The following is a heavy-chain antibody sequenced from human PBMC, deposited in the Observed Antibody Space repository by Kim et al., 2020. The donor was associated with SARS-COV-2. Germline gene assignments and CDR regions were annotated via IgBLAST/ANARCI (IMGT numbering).Heavy chain of an antibody. CDR3: AADSSSWHYFDY. CDR1: GFTFSSYG. D-gene: IGHD6-13*01. Sequence: GGSLRLSCAASGFTFSSYGMHWVRQAPGKGLEWVAVISYDGSNKYYADSVKGRFTISRDNSKNTLYLQMNSLRPEDTAVYYCAADSSSWHYFDYWGQGTLVTVSS. V-gene: IGHV3-30*03. CDR2: ISYDGSNK. J-gene: IGHJ4*02.